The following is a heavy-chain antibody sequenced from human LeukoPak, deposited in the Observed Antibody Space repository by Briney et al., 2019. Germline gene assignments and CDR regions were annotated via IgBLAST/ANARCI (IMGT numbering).Heavy chain of an antibody. CDR1: GFTFSNYV. J-gene: IGHJ6*03. CDR3: AKEWFAPGSGYRYYYYYMDV. V-gene: IGHV3-23*01. Sequence: GGSLRLSCSGSGFTFSNYVMSWVRQAPGKGLEWVSCVSGSGGRGATYYTDSVKGRFTISRDNAKNTMYLQMNSLSGEDTAIYYCAKEWFAPGSGYRYYYYYMDVWGKGTTVTVSS. CDR2: VSGSGGRGAT. D-gene: IGHD3-3*01.